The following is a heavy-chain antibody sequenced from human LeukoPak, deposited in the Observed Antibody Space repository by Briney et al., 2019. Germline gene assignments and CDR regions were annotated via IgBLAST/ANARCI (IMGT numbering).Heavy chain of an antibody. Sequence: GGSLRLSCAPSGFRFDDYGMSWVRQAPGKGLEWVSHILSTGTTYYADSVRGRFTISRDNSKNTLYLLMTSLRADDTVVYYCATVKYDYGDPVGWFDPWGQGTLVTVSS. J-gene: IGHJ5*02. V-gene: IGHV3-23*01. CDR2: ILSTGTT. D-gene: IGHD4-17*01. CDR3: ATVKYDYGDPVGWFDP. CDR1: GFRFDDYG.